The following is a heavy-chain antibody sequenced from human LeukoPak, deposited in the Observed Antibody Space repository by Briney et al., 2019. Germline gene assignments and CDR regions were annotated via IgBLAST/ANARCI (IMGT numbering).Heavy chain of an antibody. CDR2: IYYSGST. Sequence: SETLSLTCTVSGGSISSYYWSWIRQPPGKGLEWIGYIYYSGSTNYNPSLKSRVTISVDTSKNQFSLKLSSVTAADTAVYYCVRLDYGDYLGYFDYWGQGTLVTVSS. J-gene: IGHJ4*02. V-gene: IGHV4-59*01. CDR3: VRLDYGDYLGYFDY. CDR1: GGSISSYY. D-gene: IGHD4-17*01.